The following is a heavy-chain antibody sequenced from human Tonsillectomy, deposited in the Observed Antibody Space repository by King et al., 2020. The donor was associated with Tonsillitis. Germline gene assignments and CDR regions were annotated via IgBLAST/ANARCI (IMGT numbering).Heavy chain of an antibody. CDR3: AREGAGGYFDWLPGRGYGMDV. Sequence: VQLVESGGGVVQPGRSLRLSCAASGFTFSAYGMSWVRQAPGKGLEWVALISYDESYKYYADSVKGRFTISRDNSKNTLYLQMNSLRAEDTAVYYCAREGAGGYFDWLPGRGYGMDVGGQGTTVTVSS. CDR1: GFTFSAYG. D-gene: IGHD3-9*01. V-gene: IGHV3-33*05. CDR2: ISYDESYK. J-gene: IGHJ6*02.